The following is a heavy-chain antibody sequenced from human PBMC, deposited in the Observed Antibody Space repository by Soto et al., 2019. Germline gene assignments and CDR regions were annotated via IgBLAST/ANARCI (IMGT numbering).Heavy chain of an antibody. Sequence: XVSLRLSSAASGFTFSSYCMHWVRQAPGKGLVWVSRINSDVSSTSYADSVKGRFTISRDNAKNTLYLQMNSLRAEDTAVYYCARESSLGGATLKYFDYWGQGTLVTVSS. D-gene: IGHD1-26*01. CDR1: GFTFSSYC. J-gene: IGHJ4*02. CDR3: ARESSLGGATLKYFDY. CDR2: INSDVSST. V-gene: IGHV3-74*01.